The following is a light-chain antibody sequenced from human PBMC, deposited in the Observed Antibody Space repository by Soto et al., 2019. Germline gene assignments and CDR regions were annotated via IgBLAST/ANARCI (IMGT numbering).Light chain of an antibody. CDR3: QQYSTPMYT. J-gene: IGKJ2*01. V-gene: IGKV3-20*01. CDR1: QSISSRH. Sequence: EIVLTQSPDTLSLSPGERATLSCRASQSISSRHLAWYQQRPGQAPRFLIYGTSNRATGTPDRFSGSGSGTDFTLTISRLEPEDFAVYYCQQYSTPMYTFGQGTKLEI. CDR2: GTS.